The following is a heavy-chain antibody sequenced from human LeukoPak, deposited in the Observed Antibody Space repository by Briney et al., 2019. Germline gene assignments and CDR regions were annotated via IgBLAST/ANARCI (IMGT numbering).Heavy chain of an antibody. D-gene: IGHD2-15*01. CDR2: IYSGGNT. Sequence: GGSLRLSCAASGFTVSSIHMSWVRQAPGEGLEWASVIYSGGNTYYADSVKGRFTISRDNSKNTLYLQMNNLRAEDTAVYYCARDLGRDSFDIWGQGTKVTVSS. V-gene: IGHV3-53*01. CDR3: ARDLGRDSFDI. J-gene: IGHJ3*02. CDR1: GFTVSSIH.